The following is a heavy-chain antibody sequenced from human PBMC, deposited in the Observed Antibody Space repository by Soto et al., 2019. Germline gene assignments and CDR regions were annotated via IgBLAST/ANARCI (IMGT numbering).Heavy chain of an antibody. J-gene: IGHJ6*02. CDR1: GFTFSNYG. V-gene: IGHV3-33*01. Sequence: QVQLVESGGGVVQPGRSLRLSCAASGFTFSNYGLHWVRQATGKGLEWVADIWYDGRSKNYVDSVKGRFTISRDNSKNTLYLEMNSLRSEDSDVYYCGRVYRFYGMDVWGQGTTVTVSS. CDR2: IWYDGRSK. CDR3: GRVYRFYGMDV. D-gene: IGHD2-2*01.